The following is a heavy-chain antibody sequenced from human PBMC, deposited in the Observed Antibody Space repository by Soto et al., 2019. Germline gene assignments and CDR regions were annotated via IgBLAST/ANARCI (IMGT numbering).Heavy chain of an antibody. Sequence: QVQLVQSGAEVKKPGSSVKVSCKTSGGTFSSYDINWVRQAPGQGFEWMGGIIPIFATANYAQDFQGRVTITADESTSTAYMELRSLRSEDTAVYYCTTYDYGMDDWGQGTTITVS. CDR3: TTYDYGMDD. CDR1: GGTFSSYD. CDR2: IIPIFATA. V-gene: IGHV1-69*01. J-gene: IGHJ6*02.